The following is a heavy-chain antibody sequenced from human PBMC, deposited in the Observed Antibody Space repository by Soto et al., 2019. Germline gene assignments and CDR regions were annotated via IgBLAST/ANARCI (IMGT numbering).Heavy chain of an antibody. CDR3: ARDQQWLGYYYYGMDV. V-gene: IGHV1-8*01. Sequence: ASVKVSCKASGYTFTSYDINWVRQATGQGLEWMGWMNPNSGNTGYAQKFQGRVTMTRNTSISTAYMELSSLRSEDTAVYYCARDQQWLGYYYYGMDVWGQGTTVTVSS. CDR2: MNPNSGNT. CDR1: GYTFTSYD. J-gene: IGHJ6*02. D-gene: IGHD6-19*01.